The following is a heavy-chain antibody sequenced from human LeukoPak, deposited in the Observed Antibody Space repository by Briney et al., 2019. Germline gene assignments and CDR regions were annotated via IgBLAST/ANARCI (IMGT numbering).Heavy chain of an antibody. CDR3: ARAPYGSATNNYYMDV. CDR2: FYYSGSI. CDR1: GGSISSYH. J-gene: IGHJ6*03. V-gene: IGHV4-59*01. Sequence: TSETLSLTCTVSGGSISSYHWSWIRQPPGKGLEWIGFFYYSGSINYNPSLKSRVTISIDTSKNQFSPKLSSVTAADTAVYYCARAPYGSATNNYYMDVWGKGTTVTVSS. D-gene: IGHD3-10*01.